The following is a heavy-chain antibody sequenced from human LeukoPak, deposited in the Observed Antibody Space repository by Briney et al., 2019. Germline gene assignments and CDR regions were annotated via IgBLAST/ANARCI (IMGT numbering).Heavy chain of an antibody. CDR3: ACPIAAAALR. V-gene: IGHV4-38-2*02. CDR1: GYSISSGYY. J-gene: IGHJ4*02. D-gene: IGHD6-13*01. CDR2: IYHSGST. Sequence: SETLSLTCTVSGYSISSGYYWGWIRQPPGKGLEWIGSIYHSGSTYYNPSLKSRVTISVDTSKNQFSLKLSSVTAADTAVYYRACPIAAAALRWGQGTLVTVSS.